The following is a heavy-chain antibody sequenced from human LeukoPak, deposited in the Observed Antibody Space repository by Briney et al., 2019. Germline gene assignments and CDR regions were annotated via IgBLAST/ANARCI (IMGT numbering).Heavy chain of an antibody. CDR3: ARDPGVTRGITIFGVVMGLYYMDV. D-gene: IGHD3-3*01. CDR2: ISAYNGNT. Sequence: ASVKVSCKASGGTFSSYAISWVRQAPGQGLEWMGWISAYNGNTNYAQKLQGRVTMTTDTSTSTAYMELRSLRPDDTAVYYCARDPGVTRGITIFGVVMGLYYMDVWGKGTTVTVSS. V-gene: IGHV1-18*01. CDR1: GGTFSSYA. J-gene: IGHJ6*03.